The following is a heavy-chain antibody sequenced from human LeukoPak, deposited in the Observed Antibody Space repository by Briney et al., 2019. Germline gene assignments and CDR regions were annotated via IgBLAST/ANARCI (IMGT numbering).Heavy chain of an antibody. Sequence: GPVKVSCKASGYTFTGYYMHWVRQAPGQGLEWMGWINPNSGGTNYAQKFQGWVTMTRDTSISTAYMELSRLRSDDTAVYYCARGGYSSRPGKNWFDPWGQGTLVTVSS. J-gene: IGHJ5*02. V-gene: IGHV1-2*04. CDR1: GYTFTGYY. D-gene: IGHD6-13*01. CDR2: INPNSGGT. CDR3: ARGGYSSRPGKNWFDP.